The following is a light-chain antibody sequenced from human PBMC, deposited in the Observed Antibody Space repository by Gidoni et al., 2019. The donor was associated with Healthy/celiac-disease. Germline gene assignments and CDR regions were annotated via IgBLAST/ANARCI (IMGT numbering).Light chain of an antibody. Sequence: IVMPQSPATLSVSPGERATLSCRASQSVSSNFAWYQQKPGQAPRLLIYGASTRATGIPARFSGSGSGTEFTLIISSLQSEDFAVYYCQQYNNCPLTFGRGTKVEIK. V-gene: IGKV3-15*01. J-gene: IGKJ1*01. CDR2: GAS. CDR3: QQYNNCPLT. CDR1: QSVSSN.